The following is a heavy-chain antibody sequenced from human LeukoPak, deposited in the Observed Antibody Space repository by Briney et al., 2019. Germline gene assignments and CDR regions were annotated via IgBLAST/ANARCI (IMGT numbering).Heavy chain of an antibody. J-gene: IGHJ6*02. V-gene: IGHV4-59*08. CDR1: GGSISSYY. Sequence: SETLSLTCTVSGGSISSYYWSWIRQPPGKGLEWIGYIYYSGSTNYNPSLKSRVTISVDTSKNQFSLKLSSVTAADTAVYYCARQGALINYGMDVWGQGTTVTVSS. CDR3: ARQGALINYGMDV. CDR2: IYYSGST.